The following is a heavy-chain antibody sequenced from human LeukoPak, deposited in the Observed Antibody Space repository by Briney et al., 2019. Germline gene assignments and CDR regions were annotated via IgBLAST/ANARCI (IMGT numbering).Heavy chain of an antibody. V-gene: IGHV3-23*01. D-gene: IGHD2-2*01. CDR2: ISGNGSLK. CDR3: ARIYVVVVPGQGSFDI. Sequence: GGSLRLSCAASGFTFSSYAMSWVRQAPGKGLEWVSSISGNGSLKYYADSVKGRFTISTDKSKSTVYLQMNSLRAEETAVYYCARIYVVVVPGQGSFDIWGQGTVVTVSS. CDR1: GFTFSSYA. J-gene: IGHJ3*02.